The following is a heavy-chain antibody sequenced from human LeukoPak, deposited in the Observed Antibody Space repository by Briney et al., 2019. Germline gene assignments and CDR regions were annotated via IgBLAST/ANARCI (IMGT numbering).Heavy chain of an antibody. CDR2: ISAYNGYT. Sequence: ASVKVSCKASGYTFTRYAINWVRQAPGQGLEWMGWISAYNGYTNYTQRLQGRVTMTTETSTSTAYMELRSLRSDDTAVYYCARELTYYYGSGSSQGIDYWGQGTLVTVSS. D-gene: IGHD3-10*01. CDR3: ARELTYYYGSGSSQGIDY. J-gene: IGHJ4*02. V-gene: IGHV1-18*01. CDR1: GYTFTRYA.